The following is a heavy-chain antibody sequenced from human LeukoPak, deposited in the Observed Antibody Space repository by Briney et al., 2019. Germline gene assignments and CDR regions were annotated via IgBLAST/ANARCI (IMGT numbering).Heavy chain of an antibody. J-gene: IGHJ4*02. CDR2: INSDGSTT. CDR3: ARQSYYYDSSGYYHDY. D-gene: IGHD3-22*01. Sequence: GGSLRLSCAASGFTFSSYWMHWVRQAPGKGLVWVSRINSDGSTTTYADSVKGRFAISRDNAKNTLYLQVNSLRAEDTAVYYCARQSYYYDSSGYYHDYWGQGTLVTVSS. CDR1: GFTFSSYW. V-gene: IGHV3-74*01.